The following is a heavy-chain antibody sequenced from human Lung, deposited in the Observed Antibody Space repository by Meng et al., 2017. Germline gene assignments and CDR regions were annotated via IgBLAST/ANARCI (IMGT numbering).Heavy chain of an antibody. CDR1: EFTFSDYS. CDR3: ARGSYQPLLLSALDY. D-gene: IGHD2-15*01. V-gene: IGHV3-21*01. CDR2: ISNTGKYI. J-gene: IGHJ4*02. Sequence: EVQLVESGGGLFKPGGSLRLSCAASEFTFSDYSMNWVRQAPGKGLEWVSFISNTGKYIYYADSVKGRFTISRDNAKNSLYLQINSLRAEDTAVYYCARGSYQPLLLSALDYWGQGTLVTVSS.